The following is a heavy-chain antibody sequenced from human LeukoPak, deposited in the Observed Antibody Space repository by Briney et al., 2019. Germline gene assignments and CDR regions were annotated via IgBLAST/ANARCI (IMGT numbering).Heavy chain of an antibody. CDR3: ATYTQYFGAPGTDY. D-gene: IGHD3-10*01. J-gene: IGHJ4*01. Sequence: GGALRISCSESGFTFSKYWVRGGRQAPGKGVGGGASIDKDGSEKRYVESVKGRFTISRDNARNSVYLQMTSLGAEDTAVYYCATYTQYFGAPGTDYWGQGTLVTVPS. CDR2: IDKDGSEK. CDR1: GFTFSKYW. V-gene: IGHV3-7*01.